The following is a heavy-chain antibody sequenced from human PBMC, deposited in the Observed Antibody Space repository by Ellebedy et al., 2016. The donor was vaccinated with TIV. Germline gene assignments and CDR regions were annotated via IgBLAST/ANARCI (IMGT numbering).Heavy chain of an antibody. J-gene: IGHJ4*02. CDR2: ITSSGDSI. V-gene: IGHV3-48*04. D-gene: IGHD2-15*01. CDR1: GFTFNTYS. Sequence: GGSLRLXCAASGFTFNTYSMNWVRQTPGKGLEWVSYITSSGDSIYYADSVKGRFTISRDNAKNSLYLHMNSLRAEDTAVYYCARGYCSGGSCYGGGFDYWGQGTLVTVSS. CDR3: ARGYCSGGSCYGGGFDY.